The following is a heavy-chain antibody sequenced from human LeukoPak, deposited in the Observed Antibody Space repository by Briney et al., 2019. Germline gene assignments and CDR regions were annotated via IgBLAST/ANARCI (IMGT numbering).Heavy chain of an antibody. D-gene: IGHD2-2*01. CDR2: ISAYNGNT. CDR1: GYTFTSYV. J-gene: IGHJ4*02. V-gene: IGHV1-18*01. Sequence: ASVKVSCKASGYTFTSYVISWVGQAPGQGREWMGWISAYNGNTNYAQKLQGRVTRTTYTSTSTAYMALRSLRSDDTAVYYCARASHTDIVVVPVATWYYLDYWGQGTLVTVSS. CDR3: ARASHTDIVVVPVATWYYLDY.